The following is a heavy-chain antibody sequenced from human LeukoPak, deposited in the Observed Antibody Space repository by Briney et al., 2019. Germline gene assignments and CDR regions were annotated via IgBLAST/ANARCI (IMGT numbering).Heavy chain of an antibody. J-gene: IGHJ4*02. Sequence: LAGGSLRLSCVVSGFTFVDYGVGWVRQTPGKGLEWVSSISGGGDRTFYADSVRGRFSISRDNSENTLYLQLDSLRVEDTAVYYCVKEGQTVAGNGYFDSWGQGTLVTVSS. CDR1: GFTFVDYG. V-gene: IGHV3-23*01. CDR3: VKEGQTVAGNGYFDS. CDR2: ISGGGDRT. D-gene: IGHD6-19*01.